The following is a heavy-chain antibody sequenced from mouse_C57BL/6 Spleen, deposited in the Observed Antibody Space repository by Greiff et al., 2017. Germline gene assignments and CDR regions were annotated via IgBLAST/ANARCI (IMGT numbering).Heavy chain of an antibody. D-gene: IGHD2-4*01. Sequence: VQLQQSVAELVRPGASVKLSCTASGFNIKNTYMHWVKQRPEQGLEWIGRIAPANGNTKYAPKFQGKATITADTSSNTAYLQLSSLTSEDTAIYYCARGFYYDYDPYYAMDYWGQGTSVTVSS. J-gene: IGHJ4*01. CDR1: GFNIKNTY. V-gene: IGHV14-3*01. CDR2: IAPANGNT. CDR3: ARGFYYDYDPYYAMDY.